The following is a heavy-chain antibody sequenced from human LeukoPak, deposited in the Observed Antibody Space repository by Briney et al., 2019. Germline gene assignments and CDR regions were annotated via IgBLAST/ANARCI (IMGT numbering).Heavy chain of an antibody. Sequence: PSETLSLTCTVSGGSISSYYWSWIRQPPGNGLEWIGYIYYSGNTNYNSSLESRVTISVDTSKNQFSLRLNSVTAADTAVYYCMRGRAWFDPWGQGTLVTVSS. CDR3: MRGRAWFDP. CDR1: GGSISSYY. CDR2: IYYSGNT. J-gene: IGHJ5*02. V-gene: IGHV4-59*01. D-gene: IGHD3-10*01.